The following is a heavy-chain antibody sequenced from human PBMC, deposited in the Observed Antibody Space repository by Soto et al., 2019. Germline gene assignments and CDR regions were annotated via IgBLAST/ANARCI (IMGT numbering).Heavy chain of an antibody. CDR1: VGSISSYY. CDR2: IYYSGST. D-gene: IGHD6-19*01. V-gene: IGHV4-59*01. J-gene: IGHJ6*02. Sequence: PSEPLSLPCTVSVGSISSYYWSWIRQPPGRGLEWIVYIYYSGSTNYNPSLKSRVTISVDTSKNQFSLKLSSVTAADTAVYYCARGRLGYYYYGMDVWGQGTTVTVSS. CDR3: ARGRLGYYYYGMDV.